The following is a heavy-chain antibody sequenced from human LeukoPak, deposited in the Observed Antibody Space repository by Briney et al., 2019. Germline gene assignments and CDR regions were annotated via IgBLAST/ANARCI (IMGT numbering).Heavy chain of an antibody. Sequence: PSETLSLTCTVSGGSISTSSYYWGWVRQPPGKGLEWIGNIFYSGSTYYSPSLKSRVTISVDTSKNQFSLKLSSVTAADTAVYYCAREGAVAGLDYWGQGTLVTVSS. CDR3: AREGAVAGLDY. J-gene: IGHJ4*02. D-gene: IGHD6-19*01. CDR2: IFYSGST. CDR1: GGSISTSSYY. V-gene: IGHV4-39*07.